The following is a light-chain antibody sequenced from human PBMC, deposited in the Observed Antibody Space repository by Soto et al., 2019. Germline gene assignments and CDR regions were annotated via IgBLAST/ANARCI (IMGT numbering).Light chain of an antibody. J-gene: IGKJ2*01. CDR2: AAS. CDR3: QQYNSYLYT. Sequence: DIQLTQSPSFLSASVGDRVTITCRASQGIASLLAWYQQEPGKAPKVLIYAASTLEGGVPSRFSGSGSGTEFTLTISSLQPDDFATYFCQQYNSYLYTFGQGTKLEIK. CDR1: QGIASL. V-gene: IGKV1-9*01.